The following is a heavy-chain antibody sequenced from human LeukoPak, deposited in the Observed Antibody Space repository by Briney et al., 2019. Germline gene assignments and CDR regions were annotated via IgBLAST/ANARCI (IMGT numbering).Heavy chain of an antibody. CDR3: ARLLDGSGGSSYDY. J-gene: IGHJ4*02. CDR2: RTLSGTS. V-gene: IGHV4-34*01. Sequence: SERLSLACSVHGGSLSGSYGRSVRQPPGKGLGWIGVRTLSGTSNDNPSLKSRVTISVVTSKTQFTLKLSSVTAADTAEYYGARLLDGSGGSSYDYWGQGTLVTVSS. D-gene: IGHD2-15*01. CDR1: GGSLSGSY.